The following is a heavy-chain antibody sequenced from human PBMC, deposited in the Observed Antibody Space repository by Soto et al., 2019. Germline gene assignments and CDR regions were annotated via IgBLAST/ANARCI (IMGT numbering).Heavy chain of an antibody. V-gene: IGHV3-15*01. CDR1: GLSFTNAW. CDR2: IKSKSDGATT. J-gene: IGHJ4*02. D-gene: IGHD6-6*01. CDR3: TTVPDYFTACRVW. Sequence: EVQLVESGGGLVQPGGSLRLSCAASGLSFTNAWSWVRQAPGKGLEWVGLIKSKSDGATTDYAAPVKGRFTISRDDSKDTLYLQMTSLKTDDTAVYYCTTVPDYFTACRVWWGQGTLVTVSS.